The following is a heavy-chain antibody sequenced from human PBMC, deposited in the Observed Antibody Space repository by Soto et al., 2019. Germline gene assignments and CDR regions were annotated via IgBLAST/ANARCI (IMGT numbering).Heavy chain of an antibody. CDR2: TIPILGIT. CDR3: AISTYDNKFDYYGMDV. J-gene: IGHJ6*02. CDR1: GGTFSSHT. V-gene: IGHV1-69*02. Sequence: QVQLVQSGAEVKEPGSSLKVSCKASGGTFSSHTISWVRLAPGQGLEWMGRTIPILGITNYAQNFQGRLTLTADTSTRTAAMEFSSLRSEDTAVYYCAISTYDNKFDYYGMDVWGQGTTDNVSS. D-gene: IGHD3-22*01.